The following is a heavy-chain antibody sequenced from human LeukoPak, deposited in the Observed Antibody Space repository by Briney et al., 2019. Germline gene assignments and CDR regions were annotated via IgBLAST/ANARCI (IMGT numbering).Heavy chain of an antibody. CDR2: INPNSGGT. CDR3: STEDKYCGGANCGKY. V-gene: IGHV1-2*02. CDR1: GYTFTDYY. Sequence: ASVKVSCKASGYTFTDYYMHWVRQAPGQGPEWMGWINPNSGGTNYAQEFQGRVTMTRDTSISTAYMELSRLRSDDTAVYYCSTEDKYCGGANCGKYWGQGTLVTVSS. D-gene: IGHD2-21*01. J-gene: IGHJ4*02.